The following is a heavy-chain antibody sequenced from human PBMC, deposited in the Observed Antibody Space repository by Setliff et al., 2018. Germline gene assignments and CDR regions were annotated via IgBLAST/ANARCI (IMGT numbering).Heavy chain of an antibody. D-gene: IGHD3-10*01. CDR1: GGSVSSTSHY. CDR2: VYYSGYT. CDR3: ARVDFTMIQGVLSL. J-gene: IGHJ1*01. Sequence: PSETLSLTCNVSGGSVSSTSHYWGWIRQPPGKGMEWIGSVYYSGYTYYNPSLQSRVTISVDMSKNQFSMKLTSVTAADTAVYYCARVDFTMIQGVLSLWGQGTLVTV. V-gene: IGHV4-39*07.